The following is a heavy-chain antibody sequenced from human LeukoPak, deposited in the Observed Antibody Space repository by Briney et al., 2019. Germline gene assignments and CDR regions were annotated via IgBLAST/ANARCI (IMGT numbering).Heavy chain of an antibody. Sequence: SVKVSCKASGGTLSSYAISWVRQAPGQGLEWMGGIIPIFGTANYAQKFQGRVTITADESTSTAYMELSSLRSEDTAVYYCARGRDYYDSPRTKGAFDIWGQGTMVTVSS. CDR1: GGTLSSYA. J-gene: IGHJ3*02. D-gene: IGHD3-22*01. V-gene: IGHV1-69*13. CDR2: IIPIFGTA. CDR3: ARGRDYYDSPRTKGAFDI.